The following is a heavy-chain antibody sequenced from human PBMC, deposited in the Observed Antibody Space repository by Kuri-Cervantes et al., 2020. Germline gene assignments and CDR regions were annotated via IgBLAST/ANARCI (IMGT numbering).Heavy chain of an antibody. CDR3: ARGIYWFDP. V-gene: IGHV3-21*03. CDR1: GFTFSSYS. CDR2: ISSSSSYI. J-gene: IGHJ5*02. Sequence: GESLKISCAASGFTFSSYSMNWVRQAPGKGLEWVSSISSSSSYIYYADSMKGRFTISRDNAKNSLYLQMNSLRAEDTAVYYCARGIYWFDPWGQGTLVTVSS.